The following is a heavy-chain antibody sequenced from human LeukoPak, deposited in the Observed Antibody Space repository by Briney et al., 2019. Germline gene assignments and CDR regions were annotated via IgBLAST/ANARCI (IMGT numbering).Heavy chain of an antibody. CDR1: GYSFTSYW. J-gene: IGHJ3*02. CDR3: ANRIVGAHGYGAFDI. Sequence: GESLKISCKGSGYSFTSYWIGWVRQMPGKGLEWMGIIYPGDSDTRYSPSFQGQVTISADKSISTAYLQWSSLKASDTAMYYCANRIVGAHGYGAFDIWGQGTMVTVSS. CDR2: IYPGDSDT. V-gene: IGHV5-51*01. D-gene: IGHD1-26*01.